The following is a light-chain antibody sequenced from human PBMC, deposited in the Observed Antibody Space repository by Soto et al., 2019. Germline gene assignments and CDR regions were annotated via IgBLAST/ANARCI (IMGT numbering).Light chain of an antibody. V-gene: IGLV1-47*01. J-gene: IGLJ2*01. Sequence: QSALTQPPSASGTAGQRVTISCSGSGSNIGSNSISWYQQLPGTAPKLLIYRNNQRPSGVPDRFSGSKSGTSASLAISGLRSEDEADYSCAAWDDSLSGVVFGGGTKLTVL. CDR3: AAWDDSLSGVV. CDR2: RNN. CDR1: GSNIGSNS.